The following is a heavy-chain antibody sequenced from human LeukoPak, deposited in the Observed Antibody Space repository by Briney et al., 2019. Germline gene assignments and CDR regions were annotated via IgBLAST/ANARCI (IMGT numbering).Heavy chain of an antibody. J-gene: IGHJ4*02. CDR1: GYSISSGYY. CDR2: IYHSGST. D-gene: IGHD3-10*01. CDR3: ARLLLWFGESETPFDY. V-gene: IGHV4-38-2*02. Sequence: PSETLSLTCTVSGYSISSGYYWGWIRQPPGKGLERIGSIYHSGSTYYNPSLKSRVTISVDTSKNQFSLKLSSVTAADTAVYYCARLLLWFGESETPFDYWGQGTLVTVSS.